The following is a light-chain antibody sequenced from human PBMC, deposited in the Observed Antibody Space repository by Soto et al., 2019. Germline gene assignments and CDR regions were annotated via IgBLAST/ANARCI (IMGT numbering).Light chain of an antibody. V-gene: IGLV2-23*01. CDR1: SSDVGSYNL. CDR2: EAT. CDR3: CSYVGSSTLL. J-gene: IGLJ2*01. Sequence: TQPASVSGSPGQSITISCTGTSSDVGSYNLVSWYQLHPGTAPKLMIYEATKRPSGVSHRFSGSKSGNTASPTISALQAEDEDDYYCCSYVGSSTLLFGGGTKLTVL.